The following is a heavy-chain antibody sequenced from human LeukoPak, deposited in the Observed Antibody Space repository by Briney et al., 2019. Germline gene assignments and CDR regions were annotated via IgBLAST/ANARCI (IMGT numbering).Heavy chain of an antibody. J-gene: IGHJ4*02. D-gene: IGHD5-18*01. CDR3: ARDARGYSYGNDY. CDR1: GFTVSSNY. Sequence: AGGSLRLSCAASGFTVSSNYMSWVRQAPGKGLEWVSVIYSGGSTYYEDSMKGRFTISRDNSKNTLYLQMNSLRAEDTAVYYCARDARGYSYGNDYWGQGTLVTVSS. V-gene: IGHV3-66*01. CDR2: IYSGGST.